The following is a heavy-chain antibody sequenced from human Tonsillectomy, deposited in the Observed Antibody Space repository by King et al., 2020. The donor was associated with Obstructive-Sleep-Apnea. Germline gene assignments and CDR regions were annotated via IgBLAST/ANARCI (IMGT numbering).Heavy chain of an antibody. D-gene: IGHD3-10*01. CDR3: TRGGTNRGNFYYYYGMDV. V-gene: IGHV3-43D*03. CDR2: ISWDGCNI. J-gene: IGHJ6*02. CDR1: GFTFDEYV. Sequence: VQLVESGGGVVQPGGSLRLSCAASGFTFDEYVMHWVLQAPGKGLEWVSLISWDGCNIYFAESVKGRFTISRDNSRNALFLQINSLRAEDTALYYCTRGGTNRGNFYYYYGMDVWGQGTTVTASS.